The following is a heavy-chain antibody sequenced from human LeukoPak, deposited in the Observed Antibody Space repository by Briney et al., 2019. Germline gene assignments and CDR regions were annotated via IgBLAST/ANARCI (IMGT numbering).Heavy chain of an antibody. Sequence: GESLKISCKGSGYSFTSYWISWVRQMPGKGLEWMGIIYPGDSDTRYSPSFQGQVTISADKSISTAYLQWSSLKASDTATYYCAGYYCSGGSCLGDDAFDIWGQGTMVTVSS. J-gene: IGHJ3*02. D-gene: IGHD2-15*01. V-gene: IGHV5-51*01. CDR3: AGYYCSGGSCLGDDAFDI. CDR2: IYPGDSDT. CDR1: GYSFTSYW.